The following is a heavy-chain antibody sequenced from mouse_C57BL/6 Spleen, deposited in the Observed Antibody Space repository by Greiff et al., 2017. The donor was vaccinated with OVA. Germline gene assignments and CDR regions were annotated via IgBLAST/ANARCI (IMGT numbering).Heavy chain of an antibody. Sequence: QVQLQQPGAELVKPGASVKMSCKASGYTFTSYWITWVKQRPGQGLEWIGDIYPGGGSTNYTEKFKSKATLTVDTSSSTAYMKLSSLTSEDSAVYDGSRDFLITTVVARVYWYFDVWGTGTTVTVSS. J-gene: IGHJ1*03. CDR2: IYPGGGST. D-gene: IGHD1-1*01. CDR1: GYTFTSYW. CDR3: SRDFLITTVVARVYWYFDV. V-gene: IGHV1-55*01.